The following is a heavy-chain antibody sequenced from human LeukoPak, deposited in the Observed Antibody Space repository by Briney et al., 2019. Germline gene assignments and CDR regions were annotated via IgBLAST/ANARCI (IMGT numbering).Heavy chain of an antibody. CDR2: ISGSGGST. Sequence: PGGSLRLSCAASGFTFSSHAMSWVRQAPGKGLEWVSAISGSGGSTYYADSVKGRFTISRHNSKNTLYLQMNSLRAEDTAVYYCAREANDDPSFDPWGQGTLVTVSS. V-gene: IGHV3-23*01. CDR1: GFTFSSHA. D-gene: IGHD1-1*01. J-gene: IGHJ5*02. CDR3: AREANDDPSFDP.